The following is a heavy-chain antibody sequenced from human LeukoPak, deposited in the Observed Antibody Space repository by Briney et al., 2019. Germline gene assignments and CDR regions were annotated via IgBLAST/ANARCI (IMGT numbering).Heavy chain of an antibody. V-gene: IGHV3-23*01. D-gene: IGHD3-22*01. J-gene: IGHJ1*01. CDR3: AKESSVGYYYGPFQP. CDR2: ISGSGGST. Sequence: GGSLRLSCAASEFTFTDYAMSWVRQAPGKGLEWVSAISGSGGSTYYADSVKGRFTTSRDNSKNTLYLQMNSLRAEDTAVYYCAKESSVGYYYGPFQPWGQGTLVTVPS. CDR1: EFTFTDYA.